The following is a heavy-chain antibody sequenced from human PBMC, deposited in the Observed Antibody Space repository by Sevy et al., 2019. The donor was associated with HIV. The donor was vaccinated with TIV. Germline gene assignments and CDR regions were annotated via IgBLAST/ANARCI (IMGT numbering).Heavy chain of an antibody. V-gene: IGHV3-9*01. J-gene: IGHJ4*02. D-gene: IGHD6-13*01. Sequence: GGSLRLSCAASVFTFDEYGMHWVRQAPGKGLEWVSGINWNSGNIGYADSVKGRFTISRDNAKNSLYLQMNSLRAEDTALYYWAKDISIEGGRAAVGTGIFDFWGQGTLVTVSS. CDR1: VFTFDEYG. CDR3: AKDISIEGGRAAVGTGIFDF. CDR2: INWNSGNI.